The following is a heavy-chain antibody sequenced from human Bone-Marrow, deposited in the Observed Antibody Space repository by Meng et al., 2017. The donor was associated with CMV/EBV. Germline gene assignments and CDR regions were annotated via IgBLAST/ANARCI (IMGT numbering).Heavy chain of an antibody. Sequence: GGSLRLSCAASGFTFDDYGMSWVRQAPGKGLEWVSGINWNGGSTGYADSVKGRFTISRDNAKNSLYLQMNSLRAEDTAVYYCASSYSNYGYYYYGMDVWGPGNTVTVSS. CDR3: ASSYSNYGYYYYGMDV. V-gene: IGHV3-20*04. CDR1: GFTFDDYG. D-gene: IGHD4-11*01. CDR2: INWNGGST. J-gene: IGHJ6*02.